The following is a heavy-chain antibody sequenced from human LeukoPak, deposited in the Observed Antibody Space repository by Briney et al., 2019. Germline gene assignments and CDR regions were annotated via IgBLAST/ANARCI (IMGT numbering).Heavy chain of an antibody. CDR2: FDPEDVGET. V-gene: IGHV1-24*01. CDR1: GYSLTDLS. D-gene: IGHD1-14*01. J-gene: IGHJ4*02. Sequence: ASVKVSCKVSGYSLTDLSIHWVRQAPGKGLEWMGAFDPEDVGETIYSEKFQGRVSMTEDTSTDTSYMELSSLISDDTAVYYCARGTSHCDYWGQGTLVTVSS. CDR3: ARGTSHCDY.